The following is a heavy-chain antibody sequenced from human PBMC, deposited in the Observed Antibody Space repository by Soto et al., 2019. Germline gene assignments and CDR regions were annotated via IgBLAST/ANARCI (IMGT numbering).Heavy chain of an antibody. Sequence: QVHLQESGPGLVKPSETLSLTCTVSGDSISTDYWSWIRQSPGKGLEWIGFIYYGGSTNYNPSLKXRVTXSXNTPKNQVSLKLSSVTAADTAVYYCAKNWNWGSLVHWGQGTLVTVSS. J-gene: IGHJ4*02. D-gene: IGHD7-27*01. CDR2: IYYGGST. V-gene: IGHV4-59*08. CDR1: GDSISTDY. CDR3: AKNWNWGSLVH.